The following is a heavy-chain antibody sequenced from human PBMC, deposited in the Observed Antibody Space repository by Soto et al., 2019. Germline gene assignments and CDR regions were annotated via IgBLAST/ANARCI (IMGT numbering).Heavy chain of an antibody. Sequence: SETLSLTCTVSGGSISSYYWSWIRQPPGKGLEWIGYIYYSGSTNYNPSLKSRVTISVDTSKNQFSLKLSSVTAADTAVYYCARVRGVIPCYFDYWGQGTLVTVSS. CDR3: ARVRGVIPCYFDY. CDR2: IYYSGST. J-gene: IGHJ4*02. CDR1: GGSISSYY. D-gene: IGHD3-10*01. V-gene: IGHV4-59*01.